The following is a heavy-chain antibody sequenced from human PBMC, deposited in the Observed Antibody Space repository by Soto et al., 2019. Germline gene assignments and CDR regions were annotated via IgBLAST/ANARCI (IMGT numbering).Heavy chain of an antibody. Sequence: QVQLVQCGAEVTRPGASVKVSCKASGYSLISHYIHWVRQAPGQGLEWMGFINPSGGSATLAQKFQGRVTMTRDTSTSTVYMELTILRSEDAAVYYCARDYLSSKLSLSYFDFWGQGTLVTVSS. CDR2: INPSGGSA. CDR3: ARDYLSSKLSLSYFDF. V-gene: IGHV1-46*01. CDR1: GYSLISHY. D-gene: IGHD2-2*01. J-gene: IGHJ4*02.